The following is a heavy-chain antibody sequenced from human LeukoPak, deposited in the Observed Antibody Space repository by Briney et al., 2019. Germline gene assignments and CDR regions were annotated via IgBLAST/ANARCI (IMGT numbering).Heavy chain of an antibody. J-gene: IGHJ5*02. CDR2: IYHSGST. D-gene: IGHD1-7*01. CDR3: ARDVVRDWNFSGFDP. V-gene: IGHV4-4*02. Sequence: SSETLSLTCAVSGGSISSSNWWSWVRQPPGKGLEWIGEIYHSGSTNYNPSLKSRVTISVDTSKNQFSLKLSSVTAADTAVYYCARDVVRDWNFSGFDPWGQGTLVTVSS. CDR1: GGSISSSNW.